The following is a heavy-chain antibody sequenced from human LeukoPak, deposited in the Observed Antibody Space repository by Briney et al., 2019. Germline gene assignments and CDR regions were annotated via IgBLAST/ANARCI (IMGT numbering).Heavy chain of an antibody. CDR3: AREGGWDEGFDY. D-gene: IGHD1-26*01. CDR2: INSDGSSN. Sequence: GGSLRLSCAASGFTFSSYWMHWVRQAPGKGLVWVSHINSDGSSNSYADSVKGRFTISRDNAKNTLYLQMNSLRAEVTAVDYCAREGGWDEGFDYWGQGTLVTVSS. CDR1: GFTFSSYW. V-gene: IGHV3-74*01. J-gene: IGHJ4*02.